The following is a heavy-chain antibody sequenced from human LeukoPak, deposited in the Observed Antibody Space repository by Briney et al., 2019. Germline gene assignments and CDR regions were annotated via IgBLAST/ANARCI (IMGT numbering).Heavy chain of an antibody. V-gene: IGHV3-23*01. D-gene: IGHD2-15*01. CDR1: GFTFNSYV. CDR3: AKSVVVITFRFDD. J-gene: IGHJ4*02. Sequence: GGSLRLSCAASGFTFNSYVMSWVRQAPGKGLEWVSAINGGGGNTYYADSVKGRFTISRDNYKNMVYLQMNSLRADDTAVYYCAKSVVVITFRFDDWGQGALVTVSS. CDR2: INGGGGNT.